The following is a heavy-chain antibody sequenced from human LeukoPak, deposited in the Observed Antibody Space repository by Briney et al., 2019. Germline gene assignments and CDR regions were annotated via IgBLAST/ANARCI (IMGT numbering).Heavy chain of an antibody. D-gene: IGHD2-2*01. CDR2: IRSTGGTT. V-gene: IGHV3-23*01. J-gene: IGHJ6*02. CDR1: GFTFSNYA. Sequence: PGGSLRLSCGASGFTFSNYAMSWVRQAPGKGLESVSDIRSTGGTTAYADSVKGRFTISRDNSRNTLYLQMNSLRAEDTAVYYCAKLPRIVVVPAAIHMDVWGQGTTVTVSS. CDR3: AKLPRIVVVPAAIHMDV.